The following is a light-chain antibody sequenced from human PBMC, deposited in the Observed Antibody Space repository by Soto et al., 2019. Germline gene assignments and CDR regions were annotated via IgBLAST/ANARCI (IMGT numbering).Light chain of an antibody. Sequence: QSALTQPASVSGSPGQSITISCNGTSSDVGGYNHVSWYQQHPGKAPKLIIYEVRNRPSGVSNRLSGSKSGNTASLTISGLQADDEADYYCCSYTSSSIRVFGGGTQLTVL. CDR2: EVR. CDR3: CSYTSSSIRV. J-gene: IGLJ3*02. V-gene: IGLV2-14*01. CDR1: SSDVGGYNH.